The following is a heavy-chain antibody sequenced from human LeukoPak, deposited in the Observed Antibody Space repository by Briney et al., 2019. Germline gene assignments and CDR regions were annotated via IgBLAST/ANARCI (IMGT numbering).Heavy chain of an antibody. CDR3: ARLLGGYTYGILDY. CDR1: GYSFTSYW. Sequence: KGGESLKISCKGSGYSFTSYWIGWVRQMPEKGLEWMGIIYPGDSNTRYSPSFQGQVTISADKSISTAFLQWSSLKASDTAIYYCARLLGGYTYGILDYWGQGTLVTVSS. V-gene: IGHV5-51*01. D-gene: IGHD5-18*01. J-gene: IGHJ4*02. CDR2: IYPGDSNT.